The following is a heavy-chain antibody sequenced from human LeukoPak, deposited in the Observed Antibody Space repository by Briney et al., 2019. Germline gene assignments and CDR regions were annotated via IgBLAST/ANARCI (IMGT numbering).Heavy chain of an antibody. V-gene: IGHV3-9*01. Sequence: GTSLRLSCAASGFNFNVYAMHWVRQAPGKGLEWVSGISWNSGRIDYADSVKGRFTISRDNVKNSLSLQINSLRPEDTAFYYCAKGLYGDYVGYFDSWGQGTQVTVSS. CDR2: ISWNSGRI. J-gene: IGHJ4*02. CDR3: AKGLYGDYVGYFDS. CDR1: GFNFNVYA. D-gene: IGHD4-17*01.